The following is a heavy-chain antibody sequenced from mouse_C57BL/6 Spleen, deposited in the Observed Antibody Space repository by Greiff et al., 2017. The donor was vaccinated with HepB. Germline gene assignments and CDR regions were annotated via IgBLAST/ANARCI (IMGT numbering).Heavy chain of an antibody. CDR3: ARETAFFAY. Sequence: EVQLVESGGGLVKPGGSLKLSCAASGFTFSSYAMSWVRQTPEKRLEWVATISDGGSYTYYPDNVKGRFTISRDNAKNNLYLQMSHLKSEDTAMYYCARETAFFAYWGQGTLVTVSA. V-gene: IGHV5-4*01. CDR1: GFTFSSYA. J-gene: IGHJ3*01. CDR2: ISDGGSYT. D-gene: IGHD4-1*01.